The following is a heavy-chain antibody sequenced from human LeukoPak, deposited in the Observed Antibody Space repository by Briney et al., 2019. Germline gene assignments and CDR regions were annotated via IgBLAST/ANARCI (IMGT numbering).Heavy chain of an antibody. CDR1: GFTFSSYG. CDR3: ASPAGSGSPHDAFDI. V-gene: IGHV3-30*02. Sequence: PGGSLRLSCAASGFTFSSYGMHWVRQAPGKGLEWVAFIRYDGSNKYYADSVKGRFTISRDNSKNTLYLQMNSLRAEDTAVYYCASPAGSGSPHDAFDIWGQGTMVTVSS. J-gene: IGHJ3*02. D-gene: IGHD3-10*01. CDR2: IRYDGSNK.